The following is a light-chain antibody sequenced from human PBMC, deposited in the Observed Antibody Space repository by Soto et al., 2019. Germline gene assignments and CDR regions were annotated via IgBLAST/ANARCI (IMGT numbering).Light chain of an antibody. Sequence: DIQITQSPCSLSASVVDRVTITFRASQSISSYLNWYQQKPGKAPKLLIYAASSLQSGVPSRFSGSGSGTDFTLTISSLQPEDFATYYCQKSYSTPITFGQGTRLEIK. J-gene: IGKJ5*01. V-gene: IGKV1-39*01. CDR3: QKSYSTPIT. CDR2: AAS. CDR1: QSISSY.